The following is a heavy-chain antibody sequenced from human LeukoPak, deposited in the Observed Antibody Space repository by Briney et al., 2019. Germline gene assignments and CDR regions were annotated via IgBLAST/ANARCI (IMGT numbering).Heavy chain of an antibody. Sequence: SVKVSCKASGFTFISSALQWVRQAPGQGLEWMGGIIPIFGTANYAQKFQGRVTITADKSTSTAYMELSSLRSEDTAVYYCARLVRVAVAFYYYYYMDVWGKGTTVTVSS. CDR3: ARLVRVAVAFYYYYYMDV. CDR1: GFTFISSA. V-gene: IGHV1-69*06. CDR2: IIPIFGTA. D-gene: IGHD6-19*01. J-gene: IGHJ6*03.